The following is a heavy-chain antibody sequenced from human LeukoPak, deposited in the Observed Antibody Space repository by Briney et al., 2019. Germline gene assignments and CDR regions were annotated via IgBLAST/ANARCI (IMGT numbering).Heavy chain of an antibody. D-gene: IGHD5-12*01. Sequence: ASVKVSCKASGYTFTNYTLNWVRQAPGQGLEWMGWISAYNGNTNYAQKLQGRVTMTTDTSTSTAYMELRSLRSDDTAVYYCASDSGYEWGVGDYWGQGTLVTVSS. CDR1: GYTFTNYT. J-gene: IGHJ4*02. V-gene: IGHV1-18*01. CDR3: ASDSGYEWGVGDY. CDR2: ISAYNGNT.